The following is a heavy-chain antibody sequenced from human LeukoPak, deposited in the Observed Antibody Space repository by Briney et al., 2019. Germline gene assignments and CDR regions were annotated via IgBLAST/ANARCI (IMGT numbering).Heavy chain of an antibody. Sequence: GGSLRLSCAASGFTFSTYSMKWVPQAPGKGLEWISYVSGGSGTIYYADSVKGRFTISRYNAKNSLYLQLNSLTAEDTAVYYCARVTVSATGDYSVSCGHGTLVTVSS. CDR2: VSGGSGTI. CDR1: GFTFSTYS. CDR3: ARVTVSATGDYSVS. J-gene: IGHJ5*01. V-gene: IGHV3-48*01. D-gene: IGHD3-10*02.